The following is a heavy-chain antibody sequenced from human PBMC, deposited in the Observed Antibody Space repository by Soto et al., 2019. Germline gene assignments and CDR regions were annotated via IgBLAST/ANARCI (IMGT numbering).Heavy chain of an antibody. V-gene: IGHV3-23*01. J-gene: IGHJ4*02. CDR3: AKRIRSYSGYDSFDY. CDR2: ISGSGGST. D-gene: IGHD5-12*01. Sequence: EVQLLESGGGLVQPGGSLRLSCAASGFTFSSYAMSWVRQAPGKGLEWVSAISGSGGSTYYADSVKGRFTISRDNSKNTPYLQMNSLRAEDTAVYYCAKRIRSYSGYDSFDYWGQGTLVTVSS. CDR1: GFTFSSYA.